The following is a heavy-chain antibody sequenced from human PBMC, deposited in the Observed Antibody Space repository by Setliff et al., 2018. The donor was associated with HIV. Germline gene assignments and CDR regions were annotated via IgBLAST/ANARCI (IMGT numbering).Heavy chain of an antibody. CDR2: IYYSGNP. Sequence: SETLSLTCTVSGGSISSGYYYWSWIRQHPGKGLEWIGYIYYSGNPFYNPSLRSRVTISLDTSKNQFSLKLSSVTAADTAVYYCARSYCGDVCYSGSLDYWGQGTLVTVSS. CDR3: ARSYCGDVCYSGSLDY. CDR1: GGSISSGYYY. J-gene: IGHJ4*02. D-gene: IGHD2-21*02. V-gene: IGHV4-31*03.